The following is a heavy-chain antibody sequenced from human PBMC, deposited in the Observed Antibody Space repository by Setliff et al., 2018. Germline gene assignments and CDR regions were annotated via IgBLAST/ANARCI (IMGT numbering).Heavy chain of an antibody. CDR2: IKSTIDGGAI. CDR1: GVTFTKAW. V-gene: IGHV3-15*01. J-gene: IGHJ5*02. D-gene: IGHD3-10*01. CDR3: VKLVPQAISSDP. Sequence: GGSLRLSCAASGVTFTKAWMSLVRQAPGKGLEWVGRIKSTIDGGAIDYAAPVKGRFTISRDDSKNTLYLQMNSLKTEDTAVYYCVKLVPQAISSDPWGQGTLVTVSS.